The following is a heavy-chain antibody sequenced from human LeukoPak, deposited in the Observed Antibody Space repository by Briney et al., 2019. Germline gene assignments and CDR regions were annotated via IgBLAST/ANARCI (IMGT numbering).Heavy chain of an antibody. V-gene: IGHV4-34*01. CDR3: ARERQGITMID. CDR1: GGSFSGYY. Sequence: KPSETLSLTCAVYGGSFSGYYWRWIRQPPGKGLEWIGEINHSGSTNYNPSLKSRVTISVDTSKNQLSLNLSSVTAADTAVYYCARERQGITMIDWGQGTLVTVSP. CDR2: INHSGST. D-gene: IGHD3-22*01. J-gene: IGHJ4*02.